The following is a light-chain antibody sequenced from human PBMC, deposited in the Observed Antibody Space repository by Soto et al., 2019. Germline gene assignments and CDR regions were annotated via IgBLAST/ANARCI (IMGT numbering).Light chain of an antibody. V-gene: IGKV3-15*01. J-gene: IGKJ1*01. CDR3: QQYNSWLWT. CDR2: GAS. CDR1: QNIRSS. Sequence: EVVMTQSPASLSASPGERVTLSCRASQNIRSSLAWYQQRPGQAPRLLIYGASTRATGIPARFSGSGSGTEFTLIISSLQSEDSAVYYCQQYNSWLWTFGQGTKV.